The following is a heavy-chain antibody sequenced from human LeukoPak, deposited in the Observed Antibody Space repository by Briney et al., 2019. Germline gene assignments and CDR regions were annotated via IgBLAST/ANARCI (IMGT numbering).Heavy chain of an antibody. CDR2: ISHGSTRI. CDR1: GFTFSSYS. D-gene: IGHD5-18*01. Sequence: GGSLRLSCAASGFTFSSYSMNWVRQAPGKGLEWISYISHGSTRIFYADFVEGRFTVSRDDAKNALYLQMNSLRVEDTAVYYCARDPGYSYVMDSWGQGTLVIVSS. V-gene: IGHV3-48*01. J-gene: IGHJ4*02. CDR3: ARDPGYSYVMDS.